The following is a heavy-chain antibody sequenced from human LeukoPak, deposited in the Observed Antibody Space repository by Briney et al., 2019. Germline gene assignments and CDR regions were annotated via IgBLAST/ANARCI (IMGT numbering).Heavy chain of an antibody. J-gene: IGHJ4*02. CDR3: ARDGYYYDSSLDS. Sequence: SCRASGYTFTGYYMHWVRQAPGKGLEWVTIISDDGSGKYYADSVKGRFTISRDNSKNTVYLQMNSLRDDDTAVYYCARDGYYYDSSLDSWGQGTLVTVSS. D-gene: IGHD3-22*01. CDR2: ISDDGSGK. CDR1: GYTFTGYY. V-gene: IGHV3-30*04.